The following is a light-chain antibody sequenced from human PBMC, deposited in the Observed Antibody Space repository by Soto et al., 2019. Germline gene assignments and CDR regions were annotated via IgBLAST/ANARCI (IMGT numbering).Light chain of an antibody. CDR2: STN. V-gene: IGLV8-61*01. CDR3: VLYMGSGISV. CDR1: SGSVSTSYY. J-gene: IGLJ3*02. Sequence: QTVVTQEPSFSVSPGRTVTLTCGLSSGSVSTSYYPIWYQQTPGQAPRTLIYSTNTRSSGVPDRFSGSILGNKAALTITGAQADDESDYYCVLYMGSGISVFGGVTKLTVL.